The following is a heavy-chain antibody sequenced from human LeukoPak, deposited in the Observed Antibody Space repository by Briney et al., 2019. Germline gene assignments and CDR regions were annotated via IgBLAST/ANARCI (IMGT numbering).Heavy chain of an antibody. CDR3: ARDHSSPTAGTDAFDI. D-gene: IGHD6-13*01. CDR1: GGSISSSSYY. Sequence: PSETLSLTCTVSGGSISSSSYYWGWIRQPPGKGLEWIGSIYYSGSTYYNPSLKSRVTISVDTSKNQFSLKLSSVTAADTAVYYCARDHSSPTAGTDAFDIWGQGTMVTVSS. J-gene: IGHJ3*02. CDR2: IYYSGST. V-gene: IGHV4-39*07.